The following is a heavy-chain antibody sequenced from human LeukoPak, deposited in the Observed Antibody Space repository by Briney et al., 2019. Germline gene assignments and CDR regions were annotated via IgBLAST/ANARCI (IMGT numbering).Heavy chain of an antibody. Sequence: GGSLRLSCAASGFTFSSYAMSWVRQAPGKGLEWVSVISGSGGSTYYADSVKGRVTISRDNSKNTLYLQMNSLRPDDTAVYYCAKGSGDPFDPWGQGTLVTVSS. D-gene: IGHD4-17*01. J-gene: IGHJ5*02. CDR3: AKGSGDPFDP. V-gene: IGHV3-23*01. CDR1: GFTFSSYA. CDR2: ISGSGGST.